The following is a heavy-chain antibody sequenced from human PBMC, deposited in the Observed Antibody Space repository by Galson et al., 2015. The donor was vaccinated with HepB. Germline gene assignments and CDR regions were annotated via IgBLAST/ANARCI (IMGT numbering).Heavy chain of an antibody. Sequence: RLACAASGFPFSTHTMSWVRQAPGTGLEWVSAISGSGGTTYYAASVRGRFTISRDNTKRTLYLQMNRLRGEDTALYYCAKDRNSTSPGTYGMDVWGQGTTVTVFS. CDR3: AKDRNSTSPGTYGMDV. CDR1: GFPFSTHT. D-gene: IGHD6-6*01. J-gene: IGHJ6*02. V-gene: IGHV3-23*01. CDR2: ISGSGGTT.